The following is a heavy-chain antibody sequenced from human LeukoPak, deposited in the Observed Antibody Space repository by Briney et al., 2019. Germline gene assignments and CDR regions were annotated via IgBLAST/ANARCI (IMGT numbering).Heavy chain of an antibody. Sequence: PGESLKISCKASGYSFTNYWIVWLRQMPGRGLEWMGIIYTDNSDVRYSPSFRGRVTISTDKSISTAYLQWSSLKASGTAMYYCASTISGWTPYYYYGMDVWGQGTTVTVSS. D-gene: IGHD6-19*01. CDR1: GYSFTNYW. CDR3: ASTISGWTPYYYYGMDV. CDR2: IYTDNSDV. J-gene: IGHJ6*02. V-gene: IGHV5-51*01.